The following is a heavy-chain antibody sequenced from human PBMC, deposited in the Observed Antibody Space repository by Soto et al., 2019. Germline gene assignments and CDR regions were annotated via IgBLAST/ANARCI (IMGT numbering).Heavy chain of an antibody. J-gene: IGHJ4*02. Sequence: ETLSLTCTVSGGSVSSSSYYWGWVRQPPGKGLEWIGSVYYSGSTYYNPSLESRVTISVDKSKNQFSLKLMSLSAADTAVYYWGGGGGLAKIWYYFASWGRGALVPVSS. V-gene: IGHV4-39*01. CDR3: GGGGGLAKIWYYFAS. D-gene: IGHD3-16*01. CDR1: GGSVSSSSYY. CDR2: VYYSGST.